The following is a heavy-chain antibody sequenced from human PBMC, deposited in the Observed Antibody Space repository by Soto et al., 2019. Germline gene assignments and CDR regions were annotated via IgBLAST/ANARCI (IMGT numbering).Heavy chain of an antibody. CDR1: GFTFSSYA. CDR3: AKPLWDGEYDYYYYMDV. Sequence: GGSLRLSCAASGFTFSSYAMSWVRQAPGKGLEWVSAISGSGGSTYYADSVKGRFTISRDNSKNTLYLQMNSLRAEDTAVYYCAKPLWDGEYDYYYYMDVWGKGTTVTVSS. V-gene: IGHV3-23*01. J-gene: IGHJ6*03. D-gene: IGHD3-10*01. CDR2: ISGSGGST.